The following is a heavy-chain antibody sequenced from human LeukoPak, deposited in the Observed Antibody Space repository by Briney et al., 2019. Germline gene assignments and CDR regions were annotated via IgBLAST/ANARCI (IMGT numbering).Heavy chain of an antibody. CDR1: GGSISDYY. D-gene: IGHD6-19*01. V-gene: IGHV4-59*08. Sequence: SGTLSLTCTVSGGSISDYYWTWIRQSPGTGLEWIGYMDYSGSTAYNPSLKSRVTISIDTSKKQFSLELSSVTAADTATYFCARRKRGSGGPFDYWGQGTLVTVSS. J-gene: IGHJ4*02. CDR2: MDYSGST. CDR3: ARRKRGSGGPFDY.